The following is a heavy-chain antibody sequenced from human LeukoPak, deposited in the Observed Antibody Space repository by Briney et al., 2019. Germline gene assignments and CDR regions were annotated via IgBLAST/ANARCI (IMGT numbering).Heavy chain of an antibody. CDR3: ARDSRSRSWYNNWFDP. CDR1: GGSFSGYY. Sequence: SETLSLTCAVYGGSFSGYYWSWIRQPPGKGLEWIGEVNHSGSTNYNPSLKSRVTISVDTSKNQFSLKLSSVTAADTAVYYCARDSRSRSWYNNWFDPWGQGTLVTVSS. D-gene: IGHD6-13*01. J-gene: IGHJ5*02. CDR2: VNHSGST. V-gene: IGHV4-34*01.